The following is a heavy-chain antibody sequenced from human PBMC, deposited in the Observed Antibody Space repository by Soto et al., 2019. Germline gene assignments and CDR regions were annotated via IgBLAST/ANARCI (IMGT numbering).Heavy chain of an antibody. J-gene: IGHJ3*02. CDR1: GFTFSSYS. CDR3: ARRFWSGYSAAFDI. D-gene: IGHD3-3*01. CDR2: ISDSSSTI. V-gene: IGHV3-48*01. Sequence: PGGSLRLSCAASGFTFSSYSMNWVRQAPGKGLEWVSYISDSSSTIYHADSVKGRFTISRDNAKNSLYLQMNSLRAEDTAIYYCARRFWSGYSAAFDIWGQGTMVTVSS.